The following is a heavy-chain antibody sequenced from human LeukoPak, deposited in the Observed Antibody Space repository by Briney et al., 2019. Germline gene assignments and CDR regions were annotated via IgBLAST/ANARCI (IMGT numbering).Heavy chain of an antibody. J-gene: IGHJ4*02. CDR2: ISWNSGSI. CDR1: GFTFDDYA. CDR3: AKDIIVVPAPRGD. V-gene: IGHV3-9*01. D-gene: IGHD2-2*01. Sequence: GGSLRLSCAASGFTFDDYAMHWVRQAPGKGLEWVSGISWNSGSIRYADSVKGRFTISRDNAKNSLYLQMNSLRAEDTALYYCAKDIIVVPAPRGDWGQGTLVTVSS.